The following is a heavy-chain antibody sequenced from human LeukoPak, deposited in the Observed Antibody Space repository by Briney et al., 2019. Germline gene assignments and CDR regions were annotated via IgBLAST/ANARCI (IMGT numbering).Heavy chain of an antibody. Sequence: PGGSLRLSCAASGFTFSSYSMNWVRQAPGKGLEWVSYISSSSSYIYYADSVKDRFTISRDNAKNSLYLQMNSLRAEDTAVYYCARDCSPVWYYDFWSGLYYMDVWGKGTTVTVSS. CDR1: GFTFSSYS. CDR3: ARDCSPVWYYDFWSGLYYMDV. J-gene: IGHJ6*03. CDR2: ISSSSSYI. V-gene: IGHV3-21*01. D-gene: IGHD3-3*01.